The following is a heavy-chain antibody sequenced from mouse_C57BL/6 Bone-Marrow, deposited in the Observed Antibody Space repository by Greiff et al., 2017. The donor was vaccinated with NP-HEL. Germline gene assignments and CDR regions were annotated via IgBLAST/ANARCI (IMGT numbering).Heavy chain of an antibody. V-gene: IGHV1-52*01. J-gene: IGHJ1*03. CDR3: AREDPYWYFDV. CDR1: GYTFTSYW. CDR2: IDPSDSET. Sequence: QVQLQQPGAELVRPGSSVKLSCKASGYTFTSYWMHWVKQRPIQGLEWIGNIDPSDSETHYNQKFKDKATLTVDKSSSTAYMQLSSLTSEDSAVYYCAREDPYWYFDVWGTGTTVTVSS.